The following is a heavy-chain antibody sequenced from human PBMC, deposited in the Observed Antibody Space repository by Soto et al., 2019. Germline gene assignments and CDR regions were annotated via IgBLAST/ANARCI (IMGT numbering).Heavy chain of an antibody. CDR2: IYYSGST. D-gene: IGHD2-2*01. Sequence: SETLSLTCTVSGGSISSSSYYWGWIRQPPGKGLEWIGSIYYSGSTYYNPSLKSRVTISVDTSKNQFSLKLSSVTAADTAVYYCARRLCSSTSCYPFDYWGQGTLVTVSS. CDR1: GGSISSSSYY. CDR3: ARRLCSSTSCYPFDY. J-gene: IGHJ4*02. V-gene: IGHV4-39*01.